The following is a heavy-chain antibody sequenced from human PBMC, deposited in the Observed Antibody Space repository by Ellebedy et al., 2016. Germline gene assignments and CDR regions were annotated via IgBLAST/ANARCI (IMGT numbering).Heavy chain of an antibody. CDR3: TRFMFGCGGECYRYYFDY. Sequence: GESLKISXTASGFTFSDYAMSWFRQAPGKGLEWVGFIRSKAYGGTTEYAASVKGRFTISRDDSESIAYLQMNSLKTEDTAVYYCTRFMFGCGGECYRYYFDYWGQGTLVTVSS. CDR1: GFTFSDYA. D-gene: IGHD2-21*01. CDR2: IRSKAYGGTT. V-gene: IGHV3-49*03. J-gene: IGHJ4*02.